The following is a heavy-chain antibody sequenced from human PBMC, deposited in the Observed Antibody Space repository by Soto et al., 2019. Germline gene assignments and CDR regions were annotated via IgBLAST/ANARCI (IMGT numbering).Heavy chain of an antibody. D-gene: IGHD3-10*01. CDR3: ARTPTSGWYFDL. CDR1: GYTFTSYA. V-gene: IGHV1-3*01. Sequence: QVQLVQSGAEVKKPGASVKVSCKASGYTFTSYAMHWVRQAPGQRLEWMGWINAGNGNTKYSQKFQGRVTITRDTSASTAYMELSSLRSEDTAVDYCARTPTSGWYFDLWGRGTLVTVSS. J-gene: IGHJ2*01. CDR2: INAGNGNT.